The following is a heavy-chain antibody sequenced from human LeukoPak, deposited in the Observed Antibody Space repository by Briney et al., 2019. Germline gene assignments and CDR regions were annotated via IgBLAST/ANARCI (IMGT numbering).Heavy chain of an antibody. CDR3: AKVDRLYSSSATLDY. CDR2: IIPIFGTA. J-gene: IGHJ4*02. D-gene: IGHD6-6*01. CDR1: GGTFSSYA. Sequence: SVKVSCKASGGTFSSYAISWVRQAPGQGLEWMGRIIPIFGTANYAQKFQGRVTITTDESTSTAYMELSSLRSEDTAVYYCAKVDRLYSSSATLDYWGQGTLVTVSS. V-gene: IGHV1-69*05.